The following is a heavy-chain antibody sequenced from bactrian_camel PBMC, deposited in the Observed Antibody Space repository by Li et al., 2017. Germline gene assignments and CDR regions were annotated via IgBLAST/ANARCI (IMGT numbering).Heavy chain of an antibody. J-gene: IGHJ4*01. V-gene: IGHV3-2*01. CDR2: ISGSSRT. Sequence: VQLVESGGGLVQPGESLRLSCAASGFIFRDHYMNWVRQAPGKGLEWVSSISGSSRTYYSNSVKGRFTISKDNAKNTLYLQMNSLKPEDTAMYYCANDLGYKYNSWGQGTQVTVS. CDR1: GFIFRDHY. CDR3: ANDLGYKYNS. D-gene: IGHD3*01.